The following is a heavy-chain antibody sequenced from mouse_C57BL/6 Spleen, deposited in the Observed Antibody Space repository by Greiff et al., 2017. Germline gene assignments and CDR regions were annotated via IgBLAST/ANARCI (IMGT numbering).Heavy chain of an antibody. J-gene: IGHJ4*01. CDR2: ISYDGSN. Sequence: ESGPGLVKPSQSLSLTCSVTGYSITSGYYWNWIRQFPGNKLEWMGYISYDGSNNYNPSLKNRISITRDTSKNQFFLKLNSVTTEDTATXYCARDYAMDDWGQGTSVTVSS. CDR1: GYSITSGYY. V-gene: IGHV3-6*01. CDR3: ARDYAMDD.